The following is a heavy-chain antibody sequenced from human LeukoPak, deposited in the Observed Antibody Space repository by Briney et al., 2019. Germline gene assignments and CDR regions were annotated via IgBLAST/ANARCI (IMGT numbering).Heavy chain of an antibody. CDR3: AKGSSGYFVDL. CDR2: ISNDGGGT. J-gene: IGHJ5*02. Sequence: GGSLRLSCAASGFAFSSYEVNWVRQAPGKGLEWVSAISNDGGGTNYADFVKGRFTISRDNSKNTLFLQMNSLRAEDTALYYCAKGSSGYFVDLWGQGTLVTVSS. CDR1: GFAFSSYE. D-gene: IGHD3-22*01. V-gene: IGHV3-23*01.